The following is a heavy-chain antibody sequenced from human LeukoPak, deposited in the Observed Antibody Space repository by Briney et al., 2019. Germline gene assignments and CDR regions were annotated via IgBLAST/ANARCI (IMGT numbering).Heavy chain of an antibody. J-gene: IGHJ4*02. CDR2: FDPEDGET. Sequence: ASVKVSCKVSGYTLTELSIHWVRQAPGKGLEWMGGFDPEDGETIYAQKFQGRVTMTEDTSTDTAYMELSSLRSEDTAVYYCATERYYYDSSGYWRFDYWGQGNLVTVSS. D-gene: IGHD3-22*01. CDR1: GYTLTELS. CDR3: ATERYYYDSSGYWRFDY. V-gene: IGHV1-24*01.